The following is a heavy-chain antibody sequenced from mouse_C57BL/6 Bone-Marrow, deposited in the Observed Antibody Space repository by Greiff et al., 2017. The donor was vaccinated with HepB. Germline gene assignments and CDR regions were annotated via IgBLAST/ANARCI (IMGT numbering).Heavy chain of an antibody. Sequence: QVQLQQPGTELVKPGASVKLSCKASGYTFTSYWMHWVKQRPGQGLEWIGNINPSNGGTNYNEKFKSKATLTVDKSSSTAYMQLSSLTSEDSAVYYCARITTVVAHWYFDVWGTGTTVTVSS. J-gene: IGHJ1*03. CDR1: GYTFTSYW. CDR2: INPSNGGT. CDR3: ARITTVVAHWYFDV. V-gene: IGHV1-53*01. D-gene: IGHD1-1*01.